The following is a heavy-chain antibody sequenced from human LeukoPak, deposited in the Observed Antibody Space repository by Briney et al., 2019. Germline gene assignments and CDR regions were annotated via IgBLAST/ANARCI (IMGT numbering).Heavy chain of an antibody. CDR1: GFTFSSYA. V-gene: IGHV3-30*04. Sequence: PPGGSLRLSCAASGFTFSSYAMHWVRQAPGKGLEWVAVISYDGSNKYYADSVKGRFTISRDNSKNTLYLQMNSLRAEDTAVYYCARGGWKQYYYDSSGYYPNWGQGTLVTVSS. CDR2: ISYDGSNK. CDR3: ARGGWKQYYYDSSGYYPN. D-gene: IGHD3-22*01. J-gene: IGHJ4*02.